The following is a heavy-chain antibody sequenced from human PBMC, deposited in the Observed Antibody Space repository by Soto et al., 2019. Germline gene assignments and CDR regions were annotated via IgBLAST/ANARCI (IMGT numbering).Heavy chain of an antibody. V-gene: IGHV3-7*01. CDR2: IKQDGSEK. Sequence: EVQLVESGGGLVQPGGSLRLSCAASGLTFSNCWMSWVRQAPGKGLEWVANIKQDGSEKYYVHSLKGRFTISRDNAKNSLYLQINSLRAEDTAVYYCARDRAYNTFYYWGQGTLVTVSS. D-gene: IGHD1-1*01. J-gene: IGHJ4*02. CDR1: GLTFSNCW. CDR3: ARDRAYNTFYY.